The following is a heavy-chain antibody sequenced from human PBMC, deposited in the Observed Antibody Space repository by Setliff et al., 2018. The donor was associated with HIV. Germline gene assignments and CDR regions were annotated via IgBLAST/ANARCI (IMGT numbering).Heavy chain of an antibody. J-gene: IGHJ6*03. Sequence: SETLSLTCAVYGGSLSTYYWRWIRQSPGKGLEWIGEIKHSGVTNYNPSLKSRVSISVDPSKNQFSLRLTSVTAADTGLYYCAREPPAVAGSYSYYYMDAWGKGTTVTVSS. D-gene: IGHD6-19*01. V-gene: IGHV4-34*01. CDR3: AREPPAVAGSYSYYYMDA. CDR2: IKHSGVT. CDR1: GGSLSTYY.